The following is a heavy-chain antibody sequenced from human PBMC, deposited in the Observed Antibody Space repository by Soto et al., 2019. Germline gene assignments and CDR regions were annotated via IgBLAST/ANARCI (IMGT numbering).Heavy chain of an antibody. CDR3: ATSPGRNY. J-gene: IGHJ4*02. V-gene: IGHV3-53*01. Sequence: GGSLRLSCAASGFTVSNNYMSWVRQAPGKGLEGVSVIYSAGNTFYSDSVKGRFTISRDNSKNTLYLQMSSLRAEDTAVYYCATSPGRNYWGQGTLVTVSS. CDR2: IYSAGNT. CDR1: GFTVSNNY. D-gene: IGHD4-17*01.